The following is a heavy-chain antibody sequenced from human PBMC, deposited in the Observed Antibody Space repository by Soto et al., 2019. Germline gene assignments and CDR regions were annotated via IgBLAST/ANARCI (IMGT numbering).Heavy chain of an antibody. V-gene: IGHV3-23*01. CDR2: ISGSGGST. CDR3: AIVENYYDSRGYYGAFGI. CDR1: GLTFSSYA. Sequence: PGGSLRLSSAASGLTFSSYAMSWVCQDTGKGLEWVSAISGSGGSTYYADSVKGRFTISRDNPRNTLYLQMNSLRAEDTAVYCCAIVENYYDSRGYYGAFGICGEGTMGSVSS. D-gene: IGHD3-22*01. J-gene: IGHJ3*02.